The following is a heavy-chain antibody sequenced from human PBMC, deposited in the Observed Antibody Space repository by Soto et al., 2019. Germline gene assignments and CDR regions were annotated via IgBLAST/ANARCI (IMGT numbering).Heavy chain of an antibody. V-gene: IGHV3-30*18. Sequence: PGGSLRLSCAASGFTFSSYGMHWVRQAPGKGLEWVAVISYDGSNKYYADSVKGRFTISRDNSKNTLYLQMNSLRAEDTAVYYCAKGGGRWLQLSYYYYYGMDVWGQGTTVTVSS. CDR1: GFTFSSYG. J-gene: IGHJ6*02. CDR3: AKGGGRWLQLSYYYYYGMDV. CDR2: ISYDGSNK. D-gene: IGHD5-12*01.